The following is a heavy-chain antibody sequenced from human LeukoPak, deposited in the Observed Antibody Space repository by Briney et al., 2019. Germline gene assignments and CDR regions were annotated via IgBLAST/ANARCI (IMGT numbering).Heavy chain of an antibody. Sequence: GGSLRLSCAASGFRFSSYAMSWVRQAPGKGLEWVSAISGSGVSTYYADSVKGRFTISRDNSKNTLYLQMNSLRAEDTAVYYCAKDGAVAYYDFWSGSFDYWGQGTLVTVSS. V-gene: IGHV3-23*01. CDR1: GFRFSSYA. CDR2: ISGSGVST. CDR3: AKDGAVAYYDFWSGSFDY. J-gene: IGHJ4*02. D-gene: IGHD3-3*01.